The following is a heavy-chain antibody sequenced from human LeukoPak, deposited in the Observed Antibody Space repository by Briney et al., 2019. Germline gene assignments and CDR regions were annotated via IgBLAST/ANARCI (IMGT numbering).Heavy chain of an antibody. CDR1: GFTFTTYW. CDR2: IKQDGNDK. V-gene: IGHV3-7*01. Sequence: GGSLRLSCAASGFTFTTYWMTWVRQAPGKGLEWVAHIKQDGNDKYYVDSVKGRLAISRDNAKNSVHLQMSSLRGEDTAVYYCARGGRYGSFDYWGQGALVIVSS. D-gene: IGHD3-16*01. J-gene: IGHJ4*02. CDR3: ARGGRYGSFDY.